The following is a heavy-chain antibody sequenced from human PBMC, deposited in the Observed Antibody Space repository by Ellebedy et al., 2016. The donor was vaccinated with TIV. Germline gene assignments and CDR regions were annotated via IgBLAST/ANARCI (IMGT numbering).Heavy chain of an antibody. V-gene: IGHV3-7*03. CDR3: VRDLHWSYFD. D-gene: IGHD1-26*01. J-gene: IGHJ4*02. Sequence: GESLKISCAASGFTFSDYWMNWVRQAPGKGLEWVANIKEDGSEEYYVDSVKGRFTISRDNAKNSLYLQMNSLRAEDTAVYYCVRDLHWSYFDWGQGTLVTVSS. CDR2: IKEDGSEE. CDR1: GFTFSDYW.